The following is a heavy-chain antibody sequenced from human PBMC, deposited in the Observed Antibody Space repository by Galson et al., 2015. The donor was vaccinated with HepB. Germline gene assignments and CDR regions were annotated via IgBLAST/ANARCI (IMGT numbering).Heavy chain of an antibody. Sequence: SLRLSCAGSEFTFSSYWMNWVRQAQGKGLEWVAHINPDGSGDYYAASLKGRFTISRDNAKNSLYLQKDSLGAGDTAVYYCACRISLVRGIITSPDYYYGMDVWGQGTTVTVAS. CDR3: ACRISLVRGIITSPDYYYGMDV. CDR1: EFTFSSYW. CDR2: INPDGSGD. D-gene: IGHD3-10*01. J-gene: IGHJ6*02. V-gene: IGHV3-7*03.